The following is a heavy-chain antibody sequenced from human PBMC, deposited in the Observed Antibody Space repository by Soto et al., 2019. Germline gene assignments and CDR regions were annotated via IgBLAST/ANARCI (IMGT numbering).Heavy chain of an antibody. Sequence: ESGGGVVQPGRSLRLSCAASGFTFSSYAMHWVRQAPGKGLEWVAVISYDGSNKYYADSVKGRFTISRDNSKNTLYLQMNSLRAEDTAVYYCARERFWGQGTLVTVSS. CDR3: ARERF. V-gene: IGHV3-30-3*01. CDR1: GFTFSSYA. CDR2: ISYDGSNK. J-gene: IGHJ4*02.